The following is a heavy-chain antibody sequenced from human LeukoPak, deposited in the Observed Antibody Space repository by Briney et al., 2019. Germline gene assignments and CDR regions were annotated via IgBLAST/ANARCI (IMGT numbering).Heavy chain of an antibody. CDR1: GFTFSSYA. D-gene: IGHD2-8*02. Sequence: GRSLRLSCAASGFTFSSYAMHWVRQAPGKGLEWVLSISSTSAYIYYADSVKGRFTISRDNVDNVVYLQMNSLGAEDTAVYYCARVAVSGPTGWFDSWGQGTLVIVSS. CDR3: ARVAVSGPTGWFDS. J-gene: IGHJ5*01. V-gene: IGHV3-21*01. CDR2: ISSTSAYI.